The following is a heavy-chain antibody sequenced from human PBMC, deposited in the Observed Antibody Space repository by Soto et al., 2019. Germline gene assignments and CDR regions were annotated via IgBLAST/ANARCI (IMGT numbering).Heavy chain of an antibody. CDR1: GFTFNSHW. V-gene: IGHV3-74*01. CDR3: ARDPRDGYHSPPDY. CDR2: INDDGRST. D-gene: IGHD5-12*01. Sequence: EVQLVESGGGLVQPGGSLRLSCVPSGFTFNSHWMHWVRQAPGKGLVWVSRINDDGRSTSYADSVRGRFTISRDNAKNTLYLQMNSLRAEDTAVYYCARDPRDGYHSPPDYWGQGTLVTVSS. J-gene: IGHJ4*02.